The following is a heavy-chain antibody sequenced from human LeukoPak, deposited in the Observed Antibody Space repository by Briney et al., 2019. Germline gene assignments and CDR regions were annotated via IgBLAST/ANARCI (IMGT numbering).Heavy chain of an antibody. Sequence: PSETLSLTCTFSGGSISRYYWSWIRQPPGKGLEWVGYISYSESTKYNPSLKSRVPISVDTSKNQFSLKLSSVTAADTAVYYCARDRPYYYDSSGYLDYWGQGTLVTVSS. CDR2: ISYSEST. J-gene: IGHJ4*02. D-gene: IGHD3-22*01. CDR3: ARDRPYYYDSSGYLDY. CDR1: GGSISRYY. V-gene: IGHV4-59*01.